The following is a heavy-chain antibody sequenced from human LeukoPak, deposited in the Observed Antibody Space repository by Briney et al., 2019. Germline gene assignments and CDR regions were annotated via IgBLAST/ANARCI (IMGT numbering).Heavy chain of an antibody. CDR1: GYTFTSYD. D-gene: IGHD1-1*01. V-gene: IGHV1-8*03. CDR3: ARGGDGGLPNGY. Sequence: ASVKVSCKASGYTFTSYDINWVRQATGQGLEWMGWMNPNSGNTGYAQKFQGRVTITRNTSISTAYMELSSPRSEDTAVYYCARGGDGGLPNGYWGQGTLVTVSS. CDR2: MNPNSGNT. J-gene: IGHJ4*02.